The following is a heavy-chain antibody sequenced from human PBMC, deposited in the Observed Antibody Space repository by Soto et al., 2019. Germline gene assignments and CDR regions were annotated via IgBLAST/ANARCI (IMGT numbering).Heavy chain of an antibody. V-gene: IGHV3-30*04. CDR3: ARDIFRGVPDYFDY. D-gene: IGHD3-10*01. CDR2: IAFDGSIK. Sequence: QVQLVESGGGVVQPGRSLRLSCAASGFTFSSYPFHWVRQAPGKGLEWVAVIAFDGSIKLYADSVKGRFTISRDDSKSTLYLLMNSLRDEDTAVYYCARDIFRGVPDYFDYWGQGTLVTVSS. J-gene: IGHJ4*02. CDR1: GFTFSSYP.